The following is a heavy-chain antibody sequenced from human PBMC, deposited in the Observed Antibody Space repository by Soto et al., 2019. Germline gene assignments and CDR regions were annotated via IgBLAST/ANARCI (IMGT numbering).Heavy chain of an antibody. CDR1: GFSLSTSGVG. Sequence: QITLKESGPTLVKPTQTLTLTCTFSGFSLSTSGVGVGWIRQPPGKALEWLALIYWDDDKRYSPSLRSRLTISKDPSKNQVVLTMTNMDPVDTATYYCIQSRCGGDCLQSYASHYYYGMDVWGHGTTVTVSS. D-gene: IGHD2-21*02. J-gene: IGHJ6*02. CDR2: IYWDDDK. V-gene: IGHV2-5*02. CDR3: IQSRCGGDCLQSYASHYYYGMDV.